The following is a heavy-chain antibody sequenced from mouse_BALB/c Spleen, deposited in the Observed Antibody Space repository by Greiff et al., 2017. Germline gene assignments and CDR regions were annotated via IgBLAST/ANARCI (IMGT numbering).Heavy chain of an antibody. CDR3: ARKGWYYGSSPAGWFAY. V-gene: IGHV2-4-1*01. CDR1: GFSLTSYG. Sequence: VKVEESGPGLVQPSQSLSITCTVSGFSLTSYGVHWVRQSPGKGLEWLGVIWSGGSTDYNAAFISRLSISKDNSKSQVFFKMNSLQADDTAIYYCARKGWYYGSSPAGWFAYWGQGTLVTVSA. D-gene: IGHD1-1*01. J-gene: IGHJ3*01. CDR2: IWSGGST.